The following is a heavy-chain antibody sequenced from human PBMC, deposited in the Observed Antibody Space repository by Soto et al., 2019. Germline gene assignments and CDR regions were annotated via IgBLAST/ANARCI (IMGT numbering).Heavy chain of an antibody. Sequence: SETLSLTCAVSGGSISSGGYSWSWIRQPPGKGLEWIGYMYHSGSTYYNPSLKSRVTISIDRSKNQFFLKLSSVTAADTAVYYCARVGVVAATPGYYYYYGMDVWGQGTTVTVSS. CDR3: ARVGVVAATPGYYYYYGMDV. CDR1: GGSISSGGYS. V-gene: IGHV4-30-2*01. D-gene: IGHD2-15*01. CDR2: MYHSGST. J-gene: IGHJ6*02.